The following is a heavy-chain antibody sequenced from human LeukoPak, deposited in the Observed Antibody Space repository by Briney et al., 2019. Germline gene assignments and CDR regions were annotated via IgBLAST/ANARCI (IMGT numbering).Heavy chain of an antibody. CDR1: GFTFSSYS. V-gene: IGHV3-21*01. CDR2: ISSSSSYI. J-gene: IGHJ4*02. Sequence: PGGSLRLSCAASGFTFSSYSMNWVRQAPGKGLEWVSSISSSSSYIYCADSVKGRFTISRDNAKNSLYLQMNSLRAEDTAVYYCARDPDLIVGATRVFDYWGQGTLVTVSS. D-gene: IGHD1-26*01. CDR3: ARDPDLIVGATRVFDY.